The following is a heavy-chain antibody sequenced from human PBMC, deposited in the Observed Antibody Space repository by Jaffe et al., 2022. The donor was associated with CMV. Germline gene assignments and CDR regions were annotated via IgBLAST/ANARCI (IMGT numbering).Heavy chain of an antibody. Sequence: EVQLVESGGGLVQPGGSLRLSCVASGFPFDSYAMTWVRQAPGKGLEWVSGISNSGDITYYADSVKGRFTISRDNSKNTLYLQLNSLRAEDTAGYYCAKNWGGFDYWGQGTLVTVSS. CDR1: GFPFDSYA. CDR2: ISNSGDIT. CDR3: AKNWGGFDY. V-gene: IGHV3-23*04. J-gene: IGHJ4*02. D-gene: IGHD7-27*01.